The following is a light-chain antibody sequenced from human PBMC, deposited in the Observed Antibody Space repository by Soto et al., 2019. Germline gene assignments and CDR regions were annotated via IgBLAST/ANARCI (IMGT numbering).Light chain of an antibody. Sequence: EIVLTQSPATLSLSPGERATLSCRANENINNYLAWYQQTPGQAPRLLIFDASNRAAGVPARFIGSGSGTGFTLTISSLEPEDFAVYYCQQRSKWPPIFTFGPGTKLDIK. J-gene: IGKJ3*01. CDR1: ENINNY. V-gene: IGKV3-11*01. CDR3: QQRSKWPPIFT. CDR2: DAS.